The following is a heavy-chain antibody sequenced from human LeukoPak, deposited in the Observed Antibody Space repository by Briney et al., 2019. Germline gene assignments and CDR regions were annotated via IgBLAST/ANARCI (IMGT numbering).Heavy chain of an antibody. CDR3: ARDHTYSSGRYFDY. J-gene: IGHJ4*02. V-gene: IGHV3-74*01. D-gene: IGHD6-19*01. CDR2: INSDGSNT. Sequence: GGSLRHSCAASGFTFSSYWKHWLRHAPGKGLVWVSRINSDGSNTSYADSVKGPFTISRDNAKNTLYLQMNSLRAEDTAVYYCARDHTYSSGRYFDYWGQGTLVTVSS. CDR1: GFTFSSYW.